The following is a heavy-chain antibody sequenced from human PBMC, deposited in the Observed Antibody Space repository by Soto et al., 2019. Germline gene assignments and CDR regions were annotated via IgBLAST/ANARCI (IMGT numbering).Heavy chain of an antibody. CDR3: AKAHPLGYCSSTSCYLNYFDY. J-gene: IGHJ4*02. CDR1: GFTFSSYA. V-gene: IGHV3-23*01. CDR2: ISGSGGST. Sequence: GGSLRLSCAASGFTFSSYAMSWVRQAPGKGLEWVSAISGSGGSTYYADSVKGRFTISRDNSKNTLYLQMNSLRAEDTAVYYCAKAHPLGYCSSTSCYLNYFDYWGQGTLVTVSS. D-gene: IGHD2-2*01.